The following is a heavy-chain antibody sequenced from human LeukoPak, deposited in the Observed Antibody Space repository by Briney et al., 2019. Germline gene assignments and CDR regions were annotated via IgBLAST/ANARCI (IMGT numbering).Heavy chain of an antibody. Sequence: GASVKVSCKASGYTYSDCYMHWVRQAPGQGLEWMGWINPNSGGTNYAQKFQGRVTMTRDTSITTTYMELSRLTFDDTAVYYCAKVSGNSYMYNFDYWGQGTLVTVSS. D-gene: IGHD5-18*01. CDR2: INPNSGGT. J-gene: IGHJ4*02. CDR3: AKVSGNSYMYNFDY. V-gene: IGHV1-2*02. CDR1: GYTYSDCY.